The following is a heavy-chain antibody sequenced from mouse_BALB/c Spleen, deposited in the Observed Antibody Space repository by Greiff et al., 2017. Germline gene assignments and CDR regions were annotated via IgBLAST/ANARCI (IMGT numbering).Heavy chain of an antibody. J-gene: IGHJ2*01. Sequence: VQLQQSGAELLKPGASVKISCKATGYTFSSYWIEWVKQRPGHGLEWIGEILPGSGSTNYNEKFKGKATFTADTSSNTAYMQLSSLTSEDSAVYYCARRATVVAGGYWGQGTTLTVAS. V-gene: IGHV1-9*01. CDR2: ILPGSGST. CDR3: ARRATVVAGGY. D-gene: IGHD1-1*01. CDR1: GYTFSSYW.